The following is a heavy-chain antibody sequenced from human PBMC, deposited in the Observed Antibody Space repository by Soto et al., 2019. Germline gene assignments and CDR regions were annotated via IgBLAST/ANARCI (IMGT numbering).Heavy chain of an antibody. CDR1: GGSISSSSYY. D-gene: IGHD1-26*01. Sequence: SETLSLTCTVSGGSISSSSYYWGWIRQPPGKGLEWIGSIYYSGSTYYNPSLKSRVTISVDTSKNQFSLKLSSVTAADTAVYYCARAVSGSYFSIFAYGMDVWGQGTTVTVSS. V-gene: IGHV4-39*01. CDR3: ARAVSGSYFSIFAYGMDV. CDR2: IYYSGST. J-gene: IGHJ6*02.